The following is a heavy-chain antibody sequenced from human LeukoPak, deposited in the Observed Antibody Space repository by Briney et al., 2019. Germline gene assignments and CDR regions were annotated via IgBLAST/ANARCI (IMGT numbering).Heavy chain of an antibody. CDR1: GYTFTGYY. V-gene: IGHV1-2*06. CDR2: INPNSGGT. CDR3: ATLDDYVWGSYRYNPTGSFDY. J-gene: IGHJ4*02. Sequence: ASVKVSCKASGYTFTGYYMHWVRQAPGQGLKWMGRINPNSGGTNYAQKFQGRVTMTRDTSISTAYMELSRLRSDDTAVYYCATLDDYVWGSYRYNPTGSFDYWGQGTLVTVSS. D-gene: IGHD3-16*02.